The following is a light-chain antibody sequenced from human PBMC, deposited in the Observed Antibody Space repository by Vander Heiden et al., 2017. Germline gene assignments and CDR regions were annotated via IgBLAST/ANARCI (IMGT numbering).Light chain of an antibody. CDR1: SGITVGTYR. CDR3: MIWHSSAWV. Sequence: QAVLPQPSSLSASPGASASLTCTLRSGITVGTYRIYWYQQKPGSPPQYRRRYKSDSDKQQGSGVPSRFSGSKDASANAGILLISGLQAEDEADYYCMIWHSSAWVFGGGTKLTVL. V-gene: IGLV5-45*03. J-gene: IGLJ3*02. CDR2: YKSDSDK.